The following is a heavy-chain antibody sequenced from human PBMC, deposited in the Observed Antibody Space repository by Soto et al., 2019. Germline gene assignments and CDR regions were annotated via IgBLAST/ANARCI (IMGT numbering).Heavy chain of an antibody. D-gene: IGHD4-17*01. CDR3: ARDQAYGYYDYYYGMDV. V-gene: IGHV3-48*02. J-gene: IGHJ6*02. CDR1: GFTFSSYS. CDR2: ISSSSSTI. Sequence: EVQLVESGGGLVQPGGSLRLSCAAYGFTFSSYSMNWVRQAPGKGLEWVSYISSSSSTIYYADSVKGRFTISRDNAKNSLYLQMNSLRDEDTAVYYCARDQAYGYYDYYYGMDVWGQGTTVTVSS.